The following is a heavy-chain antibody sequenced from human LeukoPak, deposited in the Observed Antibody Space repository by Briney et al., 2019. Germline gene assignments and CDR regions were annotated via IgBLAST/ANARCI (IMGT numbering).Heavy chain of an antibody. CDR3: AREDGEWNEHWFDP. D-gene: IGHD1-1*01. CDR1: GFTFSSYG. V-gene: IGHV3-33*01. Sequence: GRSLRLSCAASGFTFSSYGMHWVRQAPGKGLEWVAVIWYDGSNKYYADSVKGRFTISRDNSKNTLYLRMNSLRAEDTAVYYCAREDGEWNEHWFDPWGQGTLVTVSS. J-gene: IGHJ5*02. CDR2: IWYDGSNK.